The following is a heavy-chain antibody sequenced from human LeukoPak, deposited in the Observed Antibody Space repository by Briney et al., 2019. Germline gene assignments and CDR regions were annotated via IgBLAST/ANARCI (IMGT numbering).Heavy chain of an antibody. CDR1: GFTFSSYS. J-gene: IGHJ4*02. V-gene: IGHV3-48*01. CDR3: ARDLLYDSSGIFDY. Sequence: GGSLRLSCAASGFTFSSYSMNWVRQAPGKGLEWLSYISSSSSTIYYADSVKGRFTISRDNAKNSLYLQMNSLRAEDTAVYYCARDLLYDSSGIFDYWGRGTLVTVSS. D-gene: IGHD3-22*01. CDR2: ISSSSSTI.